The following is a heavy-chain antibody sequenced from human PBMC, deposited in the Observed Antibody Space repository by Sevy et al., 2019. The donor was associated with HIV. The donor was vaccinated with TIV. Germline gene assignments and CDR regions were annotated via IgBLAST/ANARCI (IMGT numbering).Heavy chain of an antibody. CDR2: ISGRGGST. D-gene: IGHD2-15*01. J-gene: IGHJ6*02. Sequence: GGSLRLSCAASGFSISTYAMNWVRHAPGKGLEWVSAISGRGGSTYYADSVEGRFTISRDNSKNTLYLQMNSLRAEDTAVYYCAKAPPGHCSSGRCPRTYYYYGMDVWGQGTTVTVSS. CDR3: AKAPPGHCSSGRCPRTYYYYGMDV. V-gene: IGHV3-23*01. CDR1: GFSISTYA.